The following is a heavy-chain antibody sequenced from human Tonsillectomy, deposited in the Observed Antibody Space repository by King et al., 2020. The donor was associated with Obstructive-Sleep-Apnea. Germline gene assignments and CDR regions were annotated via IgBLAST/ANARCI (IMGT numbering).Heavy chain of an antibody. CDR1: GYIFITYS. D-gene: IGHD1-1*01. Sequence: VQLVESGAEVKTPGASVKVSCKASGYIFITYSITWVRQAPGQGLEWMGWLTTYDGNTNYAQKFQDRVTMTTDTSTSTAYMELRNLRSDDTAVYYCARQSLAGNWFDPWGQGTLVTVSS. CDR3: ARQSLAGNWFDP. V-gene: IGHV1-18*01. J-gene: IGHJ5*02. CDR2: LTTYDGNT.